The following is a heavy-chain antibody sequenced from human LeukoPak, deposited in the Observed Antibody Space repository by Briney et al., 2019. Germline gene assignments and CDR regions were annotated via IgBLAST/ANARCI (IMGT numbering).Heavy chain of an antibody. CDR3: ARRYSGYANAFDI. Sequence: PSETLSLTCTVSGGSISSYYWSWIRQPPGKGLEWIGYIYSSGSTNYSPSLKSRVTISVDTSKNQFSLKLYSVTAADTAVYYCARRYSGYANAFDIWGQGTMVSVSS. D-gene: IGHD5-12*01. CDR1: GGSISSYY. J-gene: IGHJ3*02. V-gene: IGHV4-59*08. CDR2: IYSSGST.